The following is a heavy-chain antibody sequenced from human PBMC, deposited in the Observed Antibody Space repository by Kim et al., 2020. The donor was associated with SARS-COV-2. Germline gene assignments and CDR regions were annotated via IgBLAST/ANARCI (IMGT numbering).Heavy chain of an antibody. CDR1: GFTFGSYG. CDR2: ISYDGSNK. D-gene: IGHD3-10*01. CDR3: ARVVSVSGSGLPYYYYG. Sequence: GGSLRLSCAASGFTFGSYGMHWVRQAPGKGLEWVAVISYDGSNKYYADSVKGRFTISRDNYKNTLYLQMNRLRAEDTAVYYCARVVSVSGSGLPYYYYG. J-gene: IGHJ6*01. V-gene: IGHV3-33*05.